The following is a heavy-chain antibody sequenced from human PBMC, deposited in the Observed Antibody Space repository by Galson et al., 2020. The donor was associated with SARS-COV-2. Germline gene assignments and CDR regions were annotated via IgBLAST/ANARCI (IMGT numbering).Heavy chain of an antibody. V-gene: IGHV3-7*03. CDR2: IKQDGSEQ. D-gene: IGHD4-4*01. Sequence: GGSLRLSCAASGFTFSSYWMSWVRQAPGKGLEWVANIKQDGSEQYYVDSVKGRFTISRDNAKNSLYLQMNSLRAEDTAVYYCARDLVTTADEGYYYYYYGMDVWGQGTTVTVSS. CDR3: ARDLVTTADEGYYYYYYGMDV. J-gene: IGHJ6*02. CDR1: GFTFSSYW.